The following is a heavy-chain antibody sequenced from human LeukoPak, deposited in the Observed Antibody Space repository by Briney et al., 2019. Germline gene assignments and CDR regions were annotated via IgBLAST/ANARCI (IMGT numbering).Heavy chain of an antibody. V-gene: IGHV3-9*01. J-gene: IGHJ4*02. CDR1: GFTIDDYA. CDR2: ISWNSGSI. D-gene: IGHD3-22*01. Sequence: GRSLRLSCAASGFTIDDYAMHWVRQAPGKGLEWVSGISWNSGSIGYADSVKGRFTISRDNAKNSLYLQMNSLRAEDTALYYCAKTPLHYYDSSGYYLDYWGQGTLVTVSS. CDR3: AKTPLHYYDSSGYYLDY.